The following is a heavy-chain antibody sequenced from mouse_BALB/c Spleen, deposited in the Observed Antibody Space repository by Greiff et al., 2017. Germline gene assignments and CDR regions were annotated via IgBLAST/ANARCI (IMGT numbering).Heavy chain of an antibody. CDR3: TNWDDYGAMDY. J-gene: IGHJ4*01. CDR2: IYPGNSDT. CDR1: GYSFTSYW. D-gene: IGHD4-1*02. V-gene: IGHV1-5*01. Sequence: EVQLQQSGTVLARPGASVKMSCKASGYSFTSYWMHWVKQRPGQGLEWIGAIYPGNSDTSYNQKFKGKAKLTAVTSASTAYMELSSLTNEDSAVYYCTNWDDYGAMDYWGQGTSVTVSS.